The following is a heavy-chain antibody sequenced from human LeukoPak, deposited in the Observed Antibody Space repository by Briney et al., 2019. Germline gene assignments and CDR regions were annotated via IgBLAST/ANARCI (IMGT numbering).Heavy chain of an antibody. J-gene: IGHJ3*02. CDR3: ARGARVARGAFDI. CDR2: IYYSGST. Sequence: SETLSLTCTVSGGSISSYYWSWIRQPPGKGLEWVGYIYYSGSTNYNPSLKSRVTISVDTSKNQFSLKLSSVTAAATAVYYCARGARVARGAFDIWGQGTMVTVSS. V-gene: IGHV4-59*01. D-gene: IGHD2-15*01. CDR1: GGSISSYY.